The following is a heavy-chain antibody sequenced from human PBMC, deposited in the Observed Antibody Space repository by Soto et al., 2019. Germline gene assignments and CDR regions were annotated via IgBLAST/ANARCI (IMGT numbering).Heavy chain of an antibody. D-gene: IGHD3-22*01. J-gene: IGHJ4*02. CDR2: IIPMCGTA. Sequence: QVQLVQSGAEVRKPGSSVKVSCKASGGTFSRHAISWVRQAPGQGLEWMGGIIPMCGTANHAQKFQGRVTIIADESTSTAYMELSSLRSEDTAIYYCARGWGYDSSDYYYAYWGQGTLVIVSS. CDR1: GGTFSRHA. CDR3: ARGWGYDSSDYYYAY. V-gene: IGHV1-69*01.